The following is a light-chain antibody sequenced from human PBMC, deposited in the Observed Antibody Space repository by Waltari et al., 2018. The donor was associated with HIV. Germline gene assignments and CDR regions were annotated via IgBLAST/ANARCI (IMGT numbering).Light chain of an antibody. J-gene: IGKJ2*01. CDR3: QQSDNLPPYT. CDR1: QDIRNC. CDR2: DAS. V-gene: IGKV1-33*01. Sequence: DIQMTQSSSSLSASVVHRTHITCQATQDIRNCLNWYQQKPGEAPKLLIYDASNLETGVPSRFSGSGSGTDFTFTINNLQPEDAATYYCQQSDNLPPYTFGQGTKLEI.